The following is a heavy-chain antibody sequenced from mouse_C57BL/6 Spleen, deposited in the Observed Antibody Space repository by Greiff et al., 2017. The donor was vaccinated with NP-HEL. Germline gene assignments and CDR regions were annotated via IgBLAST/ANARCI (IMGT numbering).Heavy chain of an antibody. CDR2: INPNNGGT. CDR3: ARDSYYGSRGFYAMDY. D-gene: IGHD1-1*01. CDR1: GYTFTDYY. J-gene: IGHJ4*01. Sequence: VQLQQSGPELVKPGASVKISCKASGYTFTDYYMNWVKQSHGKSLEWIGDINPNNGGTSYNQKFKGKATLTVDKSSSTAYMELRSLTSEDSAVYYCARDSYYGSRGFYAMDYWGQGTSVTVSS. V-gene: IGHV1-26*01.